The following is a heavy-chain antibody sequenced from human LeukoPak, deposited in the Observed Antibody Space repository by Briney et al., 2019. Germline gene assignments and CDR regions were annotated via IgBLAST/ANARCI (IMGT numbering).Heavy chain of an antibody. CDR1: GGSISSYY. Sequence: SETLSLTCTVSGGSISSYYWSWIRQPPGKGLEWIGYIYYSGSTNYNPSLKSRVTISVDTSKNQFSLKLSSVTAADTAMYYCARSPPYSYGYDYWGQGTLVTVSS. J-gene: IGHJ4*02. CDR2: IYYSGST. D-gene: IGHD5-18*01. CDR3: ARSPPYSYGYDY. V-gene: IGHV4-59*01.